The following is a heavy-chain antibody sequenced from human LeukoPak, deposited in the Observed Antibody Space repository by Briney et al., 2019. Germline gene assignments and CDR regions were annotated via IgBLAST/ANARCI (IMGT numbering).Heavy chain of an antibody. J-gene: IGHJ4*02. CDR2: ISSSGSTI. CDR3: ARVMVRTTSYSDY. V-gene: IGHV3-11*01. D-gene: IGHD4/OR15-4a*01. CDR1: GFTFSDYY. Sequence: SGGSLRLSCAASGFTFSDYYMSWIRQAPGKGLEWVSYISSSGSTIYYADSVKGRFTISRDNAKNSLYLQMNSLRAEDTAVYYCARVMVRTTSYSDYWGQGTLVTVSS.